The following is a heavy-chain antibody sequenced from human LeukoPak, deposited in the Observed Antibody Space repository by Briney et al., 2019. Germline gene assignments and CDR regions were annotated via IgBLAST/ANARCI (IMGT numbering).Heavy chain of an antibody. CDR2: ISAYNGNT. V-gene: IGHV1-18*01. D-gene: IGHD3-22*01. CDR3: ARGPYYYDSSGYYYFDY. CDR1: GYTFTSYG. Sequence: ASVKVSCKASGYTFTSYGISWVRQAPGQGLEWMGWISAYNGNTNYAQKLQGRVTMTTDTSTSTAYMELRSLRSDDTAVYYCARGPYYYDSSGYYYFDYWGQGTLVTVSS. J-gene: IGHJ4*02.